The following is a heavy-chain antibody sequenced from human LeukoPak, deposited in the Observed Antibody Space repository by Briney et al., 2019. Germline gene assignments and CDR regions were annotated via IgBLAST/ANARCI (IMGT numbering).Heavy chain of an antibody. CDR3: ARDREQEPTYDY. J-gene: IGHJ4*02. CDR2: INSDGSNT. D-gene: IGHD6-13*01. CDR1: GFTFSGYW. Sequence: PGGSLRLSCVASGFTFSGYWMHWVRQAPGKGLVWVSRINSDGSNTNYADSVKGRFTISRDNAKNTLYLQMDSLRAEDTAVYYCARDREQEPTYDYWGRGTLVTVSS. V-gene: IGHV3-74*01.